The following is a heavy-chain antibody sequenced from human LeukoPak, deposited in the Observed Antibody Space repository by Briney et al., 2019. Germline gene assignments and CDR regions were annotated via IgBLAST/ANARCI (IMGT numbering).Heavy chain of an antibody. CDR3: ARLSVTTTFFDY. CDR1: GASISSYY. CDR2: IYYSGSA. D-gene: IGHD4-17*01. Sequence: PSETLSLTRTVSGASISSYYWSWIRQPPGKGLEWIGYIYYSGSANYNPSLKSRATISVDTSKKQFSLKVSSVTAADTAVYYCARLSVTTTFFDYWGQGTLVTVSS. V-gene: IGHV4-59*08. J-gene: IGHJ4*02.